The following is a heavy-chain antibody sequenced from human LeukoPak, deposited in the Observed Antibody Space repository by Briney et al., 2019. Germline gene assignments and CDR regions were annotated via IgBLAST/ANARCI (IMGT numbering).Heavy chain of an antibody. CDR1: GFTFSSYS. D-gene: IGHD5-24*01. CDR3: ARDIRVDGYPAYFQH. Sequence: GGSLRLSCAASGFTFSSYSMNWVRQAPGKGLEWVSSISSSSSYIYYADSMKGRFAISRDNAKNSLYLQMNSLRAEDTAVYYSARDIRVDGYPAYFQHWGQGTLVTVSS. V-gene: IGHV3-21*01. CDR2: ISSSSSYI. J-gene: IGHJ1*01.